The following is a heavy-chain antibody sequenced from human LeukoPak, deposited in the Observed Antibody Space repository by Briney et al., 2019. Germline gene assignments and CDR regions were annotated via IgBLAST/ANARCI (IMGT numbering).Heavy chain of an antibody. CDR2: IYPGDSDT. CDR3: ARHSDSSPDY. CDR1: GYSFSTYW. V-gene: IGHV5-51*01. D-gene: IGHD6-13*01. J-gene: IGHJ4*02. Sequence: GESLKISCKASGYSFSTYWIGWVRQMPGKGLEWMGIIYPGDSDTRYSPSFQGQVTISVDKSITTAYLQWTSLKPSDTAMYYCARHSDSSPDYWGQGTLVTVSS.